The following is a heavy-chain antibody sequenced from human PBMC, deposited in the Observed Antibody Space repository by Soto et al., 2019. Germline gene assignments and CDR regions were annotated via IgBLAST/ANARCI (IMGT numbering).Heavy chain of an antibody. CDR2: IWYDGTKK. V-gene: IGHV3-33*08. D-gene: IGHD6-19*01. CDR3: ARDVLTAVAGSVNWFDP. J-gene: IGHJ5*02. Sequence: GGSLLSCAASGNTFSSYAMSWVRQAPGKGLGWVAFIWYDGTKKFYANSVKGRSTISKDNSNNILYLQMSGLRVEDTAVYYCARDVLTAVAGSVNWFDPWGQGTLVTVSS. CDR1: GNTFSSYA.